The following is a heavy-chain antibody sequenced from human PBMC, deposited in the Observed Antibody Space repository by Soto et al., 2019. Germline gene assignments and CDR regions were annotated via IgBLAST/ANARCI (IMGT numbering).Heavy chain of an antibody. J-gene: IGHJ4*02. CDR2: INPSGGRT. CDR3: ARQGYYDSSGPTLGWDY. V-gene: IGHV1-46*01. D-gene: IGHD3-22*01. Sequence: QVQLVQSGAEVKKPGASVKVSCKASGYTFTSYYMHWVRHAPGQGLEWMGIINPSGGRTSYAQKFQGRVTMDRDKSTSTVYMELSILRAEETAVYCCARQGYYDSSGPTLGWDYLGQGTLVTVSS. CDR1: GYTFTSYY.